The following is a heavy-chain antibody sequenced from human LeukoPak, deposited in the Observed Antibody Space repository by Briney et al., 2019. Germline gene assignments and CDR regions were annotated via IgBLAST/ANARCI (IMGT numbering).Heavy chain of an antibody. J-gene: IGHJ5*02. D-gene: IGHD2-15*01. CDR1: GYTFTSYD. CDR2: MNPNSGNT. CDR3: ARGNSKRYCTGGSCYWFDP. V-gene: IGHV1-8*01. Sequence: GASVKVSCKASGYTFTSYDINWVRQATGQGFEWMGWMNPNSGNTGYVQTFQGRVTMTRNTSISTAYMELSSLRSEDTAVYYCARGNSKRYCTGGSCYWFDPWDQGTLVTVSS.